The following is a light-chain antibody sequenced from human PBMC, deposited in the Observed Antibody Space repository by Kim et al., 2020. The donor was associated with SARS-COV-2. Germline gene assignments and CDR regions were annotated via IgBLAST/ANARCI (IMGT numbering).Light chain of an antibody. J-gene: IGKJ2*01. CDR3: QQYNGYHT. CDR2: EAS. CDR1: QSVGRW. V-gene: IGKV1-5*03. Sequence: DIQMTQSPSTRSASVGDRVTITCRASQSVGRWLAWYQQKPGKAPKLLIYEASHLESGVPSRFSGSGSGTEFTLTISSLQPDDFATYYCQQYNGYHTFGQGTKLEI.